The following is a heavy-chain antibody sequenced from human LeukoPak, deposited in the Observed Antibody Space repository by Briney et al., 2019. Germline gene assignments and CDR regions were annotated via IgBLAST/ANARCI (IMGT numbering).Heavy chain of an antibody. V-gene: IGHV4-34*01. CDR3: ARRANYYGSGYFDY. CDR2: INHSGST. Sequence: GSLRLSCAASGFTFSRYTMNWVRQAPGKGLEWIGEINHSGSTNYNPSLKSRVTISVDASKNQFSLKLNSVTAADTAVYYCARRANYYGSGYFDYWGQGTLVTVSS. D-gene: IGHD3-10*01. CDR1: GFTFSRYT. J-gene: IGHJ4*02.